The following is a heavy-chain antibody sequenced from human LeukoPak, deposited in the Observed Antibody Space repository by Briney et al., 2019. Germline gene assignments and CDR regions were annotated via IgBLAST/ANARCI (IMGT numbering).Heavy chain of an antibody. CDR3: ARDLYGSGSYLGY. J-gene: IGHJ4*02. Sequence: SETLSLTCAVSGGSISSYYWSWIRQPPGKGLEWIGYIYYSGSTNYNPSLKSRVTISVDTSKNQFSLKLSSVTAADTAVYYCARDLYGSGSYLGYWGQGTLVTVYS. CDR1: GGSISSYY. CDR2: IYYSGST. D-gene: IGHD3-10*01. V-gene: IGHV4-59*01.